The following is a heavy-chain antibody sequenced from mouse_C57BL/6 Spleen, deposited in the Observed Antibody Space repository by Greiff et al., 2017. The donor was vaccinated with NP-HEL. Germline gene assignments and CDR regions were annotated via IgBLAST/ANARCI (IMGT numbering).Heavy chain of an antibody. CDR3: SGREEYDAMDY. V-gene: IGHV1-19*01. J-gene: IGHJ4*01. CDR1: GYTFTDYY. CDR2: INPYNGGT. D-gene: IGHD3-2*02. Sequence: VQLQQSGPVLVKPGASVKMSCKASGYTFTDYYMNWVKQRPGKSLEWIGVINPYNGGTSYNQKFKGKATLTVDKSSSTAYMELNSLTSEDSAVDYYSGREEYDAMDYWGQGTSVTVSS.